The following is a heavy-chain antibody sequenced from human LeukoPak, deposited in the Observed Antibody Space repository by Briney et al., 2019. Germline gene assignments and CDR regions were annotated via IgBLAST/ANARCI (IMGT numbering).Heavy chain of an antibody. CDR2: IYSGGST. D-gene: IGHD1-26*01. V-gene: IGHV3-53*01. J-gene: IGHJ4*02. CDR3: ARPTYSGSYYWFDY. CDR1: GFTVSSNY. Sequence: GGSLRLSCAASGFTVSSNYMSWVRQAPGKGLEWVSVIYSGGSTYYADSVKGRFTISRDNSKNTLYLQMNSLRAEDTAVYYCARPTYSGSYYWFDYWGQGTLVTVSS.